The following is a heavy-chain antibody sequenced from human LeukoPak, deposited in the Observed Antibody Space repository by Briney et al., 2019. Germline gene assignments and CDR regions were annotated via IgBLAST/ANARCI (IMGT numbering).Heavy chain of an antibody. CDR2: INREGSDK. D-gene: IGHD3-3*01. Sequence: GESLRLSCAASGFAFSSHWLNWVRQPPRKGLEWVANINREGSDKNYVDSVKGRFTLSRDNAKHSLYLQVNSLRVEDTAVYYCARDGVPGGRDVWGQGTTVTVS. CDR1: GFAFSSHW. V-gene: IGHV3-7*01. J-gene: IGHJ6*02. CDR3: ARDGVPGGRDV.